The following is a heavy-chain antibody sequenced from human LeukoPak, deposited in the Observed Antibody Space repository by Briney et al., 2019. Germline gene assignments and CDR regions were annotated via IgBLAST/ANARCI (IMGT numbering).Heavy chain of an antibody. CDR2: ITGNGDRT. CDR1: GIIFSSYA. J-gene: IGHJ4*02. Sequence: GGSLRLSCTVSGIIFSSYAMNWVRQAPGKGLEWVSGITGNGDRTYYADSVKGRFTISRDNSKNTLYLQMNSQRVEDTAVYYCAKEINWRPSLGFDYWGQGTLVTVSS. D-gene: IGHD1-1*01. CDR3: AKEINWRPSLGFDY. V-gene: IGHV3-23*01.